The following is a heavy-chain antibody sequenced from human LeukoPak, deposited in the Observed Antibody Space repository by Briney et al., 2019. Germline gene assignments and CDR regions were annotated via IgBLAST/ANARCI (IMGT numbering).Heavy chain of an antibody. CDR2: INPNSGGT. Sequence: ASVKVSSKVSGYTLSELSMHWVRQAPGQGLEWMGWINPNSGGTNYAQKFQGRVTMTRDTSISTAYMELSRLRSDDTAVYYCARARIAVAESWFDPWGQGTLVTVSS. V-gene: IGHV1-2*02. CDR3: ARARIAVAESWFDP. J-gene: IGHJ5*02. CDR1: GYTLSELS. D-gene: IGHD6-19*01.